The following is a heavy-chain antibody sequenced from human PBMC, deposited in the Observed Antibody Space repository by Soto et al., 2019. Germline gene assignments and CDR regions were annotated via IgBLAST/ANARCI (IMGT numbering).Heavy chain of an antibody. J-gene: IGHJ3*02. Sequence: ASVKVSCKASGGTFSSYAISWVRQAPGQGLEWMGGIIPIFGTANYAQKFQGRVTITADESTSTAYMELSSLRSEDTAVYYCARDPEAGALGELFSLSAFRGAFDIWGQGTMVTVSS. CDR3: ARDPEAGALGELFSLSAFRGAFDI. CDR2: IIPIFGTA. D-gene: IGHD3-16*01. CDR1: GGTFSSYA. V-gene: IGHV1-69*13.